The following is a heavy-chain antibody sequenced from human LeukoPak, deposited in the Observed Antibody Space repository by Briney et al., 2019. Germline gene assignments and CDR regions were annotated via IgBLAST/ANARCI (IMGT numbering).Heavy chain of an antibody. CDR3: ARSDVLYASQGEACYFNH. V-gene: IGHV1-2*02. D-gene: IGHD3-16*01. Sequence: GASVKVSCKASGYTFTGYYVHLVRQAPGQGLEWMGWINPKSGGTNYAQKFQGRVTMTRDTSISTLYMDLNSLRSDDTAVYYCARSDVLYASQGEACYFNHWGQGTLVTVSS. J-gene: IGHJ4*02. CDR1: GYTFTGYY. CDR2: INPKSGGT.